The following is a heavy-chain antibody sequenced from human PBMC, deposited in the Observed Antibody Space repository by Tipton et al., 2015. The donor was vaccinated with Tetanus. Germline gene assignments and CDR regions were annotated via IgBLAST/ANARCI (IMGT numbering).Heavy chain of an antibody. D-gene: IGHD3-9*01. CDR2: IYYTGST. Sequence: TLSLTCTVSGAPFNGPYWSWIRQPPGKGLEWIGYIYYTGSTNYNPSLKSGVTISVDKAKNQFSLKLTSVTAADTAVYYCARATEHDIMTGYDNWGPGTQVTVSS. CDR3: ARATEHDIMTGYDN. J-gene: IGHJ4*02. CDR1: GAPFNGPY. V-gene: IGHV4-59*11.